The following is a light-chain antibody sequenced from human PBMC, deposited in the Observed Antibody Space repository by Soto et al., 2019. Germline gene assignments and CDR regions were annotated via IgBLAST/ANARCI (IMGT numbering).Light chain of an antibody. J-gene: IGLJ1*01. V-gene: IGLV2-11*01. CDR2: DVN. CDR3: QSFDSSRFYV. CDR1: SSDVGAYNF. Sequence: QSVLTQPHSVSGSPGQSVTISCTGTSSDVGAYNFASWYQQRPGTAPRLIIYDVNKRPSGVPDRFSGSKSGNTASLTISGLQAEDEADYYCQSFDSSRFYVFGTGTKVTVL.